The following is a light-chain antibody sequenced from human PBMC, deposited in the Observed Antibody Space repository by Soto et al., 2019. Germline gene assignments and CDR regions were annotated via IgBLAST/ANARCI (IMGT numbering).Light chain of an antibody. CDR3: MQALQTPT. Sequence: DIVMTQSPLSLPVTPGEPASISFRSSQSLLHSNGYNYLDWYLQKPGQSPQLLTYLGSNRASGVPERFSGSGSGTDFTRKLSRVEAEDVGVYYCMQALQTPTFGQGTKVEI. J-gene: IGKJ1*01. CDR1: QSLLHSNGYNY. V-gene: IGKV2-28*01. CDR2: LGS.